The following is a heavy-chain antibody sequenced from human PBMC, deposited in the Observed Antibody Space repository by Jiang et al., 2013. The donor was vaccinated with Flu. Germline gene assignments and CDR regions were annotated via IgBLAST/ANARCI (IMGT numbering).Heavy chain of an antibody. CDR1: GGSISSSSYY. D-gene: IGHD4-23*01. J-gene: IGHJ4*02. CDR3: ARRGYGGSYYFDY. Sequence: LLKPSETLSLTCTVSGGSISSSSYYWGWIRQPPGKGLEWIGSIYYSGSTYYNPSLKSRVTISVDTSKNQFSLKLSSVTAADTAVYYCARRGYGGSYYFDYWGQGTLVTVSS. V-gene: IGHV4-39*01. CDR2: IYYSGST.